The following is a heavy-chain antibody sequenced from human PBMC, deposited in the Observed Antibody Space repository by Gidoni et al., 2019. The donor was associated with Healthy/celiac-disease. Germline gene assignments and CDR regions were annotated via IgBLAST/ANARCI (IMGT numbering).Heavy chain of an antibody. Sequence: QVQLQQWGAGLLKPSETLSLTCAVFGGSFSGYYWSWIRQPPGKGLEWIGEINHSGSNNYNPTLKSRVTISVDTSKNQFSLKLSSVTAADTAVYYCARGPTAMVTLDYWGQGTLVTVSS. CDR3: ARGPTAMVTLDY. J-gene: IGHJ4*02. CDR1: GGSFSGYY. CDR2: INHSGSN. V-gene: IGHV4-34*01. D-gene: IGHD5-18*01.